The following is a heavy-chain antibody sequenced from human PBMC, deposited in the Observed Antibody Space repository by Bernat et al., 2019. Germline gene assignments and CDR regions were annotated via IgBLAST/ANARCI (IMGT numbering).Heavy chain of an antibody. D-gene: IGHD3-3*01. J-gene: IGHJ4*02. V-gene: IGHV3-33*01. CDR2: IWYDGSNK. CDR3: ASDRITIFGFVKPLDY. CDR1: GFTFSSYG. Sequence: QVQLVESGGGVVQPGRSLRLSCAASGFTFSSYGMHLVRQAPGKGLEWVAVIWYDGSNKYYADSVKGRFTISRDNSKNTLYLQMNSLRAEDTAVYYCASDRITIFGFVKPLDYWGQGTLVTVSS.